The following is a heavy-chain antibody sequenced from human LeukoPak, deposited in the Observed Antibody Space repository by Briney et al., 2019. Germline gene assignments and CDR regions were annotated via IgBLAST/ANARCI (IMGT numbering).Heavy chain of an antibody. D-gene: IGHD5-18*01. Sequence: GGSLRLSCAASGFTFSSYGMHWVRQAPGKGLEWVAFIRYDGSNKYYADSVKGRFTISRDNSKNTLYLQMNSLRSEDTAVYYCASSRWSGDTAMVLFDYWGQGTLVTVSS. V-gene: IGHV3-30*02. CDR1: GFTFSSYG. CDR2: IRYDGSNK. CDR3: ASSRWSGDTAMVLFDY. J-gene: IGHJ4*02.